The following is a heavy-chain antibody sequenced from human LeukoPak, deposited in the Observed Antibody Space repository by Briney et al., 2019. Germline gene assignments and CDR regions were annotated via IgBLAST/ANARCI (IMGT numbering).Heavy chain of an antibody. D-gene: IGHD3-3*01. CDR2: ISSSSSYI. CDR3: ARDQRFLEWSMDV. V-gene: IGHV3-21*01. J-gene: IGHJ6*03. CDR1: GFTFSSYS. Sequence: GGSLRLSCAASGFTFSSYSMNWVRQAPGKGLEWVSSISSSSSYIYYADSVKGRFTISRDNAKNSLYLQMNSLRAEDTAVYYCARDQRFLEWSMDVWGKGTTVTVSS.